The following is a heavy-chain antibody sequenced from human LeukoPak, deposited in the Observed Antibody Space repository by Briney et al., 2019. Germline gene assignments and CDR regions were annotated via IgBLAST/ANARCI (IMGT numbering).Heavy chain of an antibody. Sequence: GGSLRLSCAASGFTFSSYGMHWVRQAPGKGLEWVAVISYDGSNKYYADSVKGRFTISRDNSKNMLFLHMTTLRAEDTAVYHCAKDSHLGGPGYFDYRGQGTLVTVSS. D-gene: IGHD3-16*01. V-gene: IGHV3-30*18. CDR2: ISYDGSNK. CDR3: AKDSHLGGPGYFDY. J-gene: IGHJ4*02. CDR1: GFTFSSYG.